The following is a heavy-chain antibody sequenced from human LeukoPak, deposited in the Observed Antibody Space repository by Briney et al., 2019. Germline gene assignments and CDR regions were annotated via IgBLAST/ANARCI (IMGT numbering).Heavy chain of an antibody. D-gene: IGHD6-6*01. Sequence: GGSLRLSCVLSDFRFSSYAMSWVRQAPGRGLEWVSGIGGSGISTFYADSVKGRFSISRDNSKNTLYLQMNSLRAEDTAVYYCARVAARQGDHYYQYYMGVWGKGTTVTVSS. V-gene: IGHV3-23*01. CDR2: IGGSGIST. J-gene: IGHJ6*03. CDR1: DFRFSSYA. CDR3: ARVAARQGDHYYQYYMGV.